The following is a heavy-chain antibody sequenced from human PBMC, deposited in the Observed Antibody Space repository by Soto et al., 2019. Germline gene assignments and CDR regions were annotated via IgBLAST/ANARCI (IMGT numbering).Heavy chain of an antibody. J-gene: IGHJ6*02. D-gene: IGHD3-3*01. CDR3: ARVDNEFWGGSSPSNYGMDG. CDR2: ISPTGST. Sequence: SETPSLRCTVSDSSISSNHWSSIRQPPGKGPAWTGYISPTGSTTFNPSLESPATMSVDPSKNQFSRNLSCVTAAETAVYYCARVDNEFWGGSSPSNYGMDGGRQGTTVTVSS. V-gene: IGHV4-59*01. CDR1: DSSISSNH.